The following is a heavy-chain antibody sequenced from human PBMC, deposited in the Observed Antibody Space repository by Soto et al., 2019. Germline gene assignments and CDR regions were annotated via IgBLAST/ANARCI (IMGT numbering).Heavy chain of an antibody. CDR2: ISSSGSTI. Sequence: AGGSLRLSCAASGFTFSDYYMSWIRQAPGKGLEWVSYISSSGSTIYYADSVKGRFTISRDNAKNSLYLQMNSLRAEDTAVYYCARDYYGSGSYHDPVDYWGQGTLVTVSS. D-gene: IGHD3-10*01. CDR3: ARDYYGSGSYHDPVDY. V-gene: IGHV3-11*01. J-gene: IGHJ4*02. CDR1: GFTFSDYY.